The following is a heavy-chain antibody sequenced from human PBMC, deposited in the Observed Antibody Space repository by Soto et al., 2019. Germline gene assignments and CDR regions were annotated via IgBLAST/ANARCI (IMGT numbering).Heavy chain of an antibody. CDR1: GFTFSSYA. D-gene: IGHD2-2*01. V-gene: IGHV3-23*01. CDR2: ISGSGDST. CDR3: AKGDCTSTSCLDFGMDV. Sequence: GGSLRLSCAASGFTFSSYAMIWVRRAPGKGLEWVSVISGSGDSTYYADSVKGRFTISRDNSKNTLYLQMNSLRAEDTAVYYCAKGDCTSTSCLDFGMDVWGQGTTVTVSS. J-gene: IGHJ6*02.